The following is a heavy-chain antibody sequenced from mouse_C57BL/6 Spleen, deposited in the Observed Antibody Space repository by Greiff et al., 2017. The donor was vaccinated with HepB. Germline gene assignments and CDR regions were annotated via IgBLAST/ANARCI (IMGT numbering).Heavy chain of an antibody. CDR3: ARGEVPRDY. CDR2: INPSSGYT. V-gene: IGHV1-7*01. J-gene: IGHJ4*01. Sequence: VQRVESGAELAKPGASVKLSCKASGYTFTSYWMHWVKQRPGQGLEWIGYINPSSGYTKYNQKFKDKATLTADKSSSTAYMQLSSLTYEDSVVYYCARGEVPRDYWGQGTSVTVSS. CDR1: GYTFTSYW.